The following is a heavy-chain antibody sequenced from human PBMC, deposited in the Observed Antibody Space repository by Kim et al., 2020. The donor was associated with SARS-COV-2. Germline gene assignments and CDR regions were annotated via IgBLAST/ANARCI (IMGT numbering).Heavy chain of an antibody. J-gene: IGHJ4*02. CDR1: GFSFSSYS. V-gene: IGHV3-48*02. D-gene: IGHD3-16*01. CDR2: INSNNSTI. Sequence: GGSLRLSCAASGFSFSSYSMNWVRQAPGKGLEWVAYINSNNSTIFYADSVKGRFSISRDNARNVVYLHIKSLRDEDAAVYYCVRDRDGSSWGRYFDYWGQGPLVTVSS. CDR3: VRDRDGSSWGRYFDY.